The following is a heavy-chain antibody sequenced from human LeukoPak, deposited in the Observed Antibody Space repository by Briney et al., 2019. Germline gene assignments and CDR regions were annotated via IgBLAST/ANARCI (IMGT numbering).Heavy chain of an antibody. CDR2: IKTDGTYT. CDR3: AREALIVLMVYATALDY. CDR1: GFTFSRYW. V-gene: IGHV3-74*01. Sequence: GGSLRLSCAASGFTFSRYWMHWVRQAPGEGLVWVSRIKTDGTYTSNADSVKGRFTISRDNAKNSLYLQMNSLRAEDTAVYYCAREALIVLMVYATALDYWGQGTLVTVSS. J-gene: IGHJ4*02. D-gene: IGHD2-8*01.